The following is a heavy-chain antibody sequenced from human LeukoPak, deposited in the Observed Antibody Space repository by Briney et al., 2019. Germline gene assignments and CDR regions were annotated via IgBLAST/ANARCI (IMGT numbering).Heavy chain of an antibody. V-gene: IGHV1-2*02. CDR3: ARGQYCSSTSCYSPYYYYYGMDV. CDR1: GYTFTGYY. J-gene: IGHJ6*02. D-gene: IGHD2-2*01. Sequence: ASVKVSCKASGYTFTGYYMHWVRQAPGQGLVWMGWINPNSGGTNYAQKFQGRVTMTRDTSISTAYMELSRLRSDDTAVYYCARGQYCSSTSCYSPYYYYYGMDVWGQGTTVTVSS. CDR2: INPNSGGT.